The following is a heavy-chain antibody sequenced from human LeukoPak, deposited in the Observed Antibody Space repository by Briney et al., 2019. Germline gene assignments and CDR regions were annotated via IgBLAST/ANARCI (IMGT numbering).Heavy chain of an antibody. CDR1: GFTFSHYA. Sequence: GGSLRLSCAASGFTFSHYAMHWVRQAPGKGLEWVSVIFYDGSIAYYADSVKGRFTISRDNAKNSLYLQMNSLRAEDTAVYYCARALRRYFDWSRKDYFDYWGQGTLVTVSS. V-gene: IGHV3-30*04. J-gene: IGHJ4*02. CDR3: ARALRRYFDWSRKDYFDY. CDR2: IFYDGSIA. D-gene: IGHD3-9*01.